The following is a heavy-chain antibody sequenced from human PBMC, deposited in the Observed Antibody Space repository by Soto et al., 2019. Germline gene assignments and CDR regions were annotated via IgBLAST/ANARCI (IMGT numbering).Heavy chain of an antibody. CDR1: GGSISSGGYY. V-gene: IGHV4-31*03. CDR2: IYYSGST. D-gene: IGHD5-18*01. CDR3: ARGGNFDTWGRMIQLWAPDAFDI. Sequence: SETLSLTCTVSGGSISSGGYYWSWIRQHPGKGLEWIGYIYYSGSTYYNPSLKSRVTISVDTSKNQFSLKLSSVTAADTAVYYCARGGNFDTWGRMIQLWAPDAFDIWGQGTMVTVSS. J-gene: IGHJ3*02.